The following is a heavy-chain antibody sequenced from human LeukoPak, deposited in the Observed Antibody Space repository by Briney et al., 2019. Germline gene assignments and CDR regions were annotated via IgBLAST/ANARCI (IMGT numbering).Heavy chain of an antibody. CDR3: ARTWNDGNWFDP. J-gene: IGHJ5*02. CDR2: TYYRSKWYN. Sequence: SQTLSLTCAISGDSVSSNSAAWNWIRQSPWRGLEWLGRTYYRSKWYNDYAVSVKSRITINPDTTKTQFSLQLNSVTPEDTAVYYCARTWNDGNWFDPWGQGTLVTVSS. D-gene: IGHD1-1*01. V-gene: IGHV6-1*01. CDR1: GDSVSSNSAA.